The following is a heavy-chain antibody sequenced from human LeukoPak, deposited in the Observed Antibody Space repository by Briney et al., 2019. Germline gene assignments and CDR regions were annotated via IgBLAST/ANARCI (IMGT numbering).Heavy chain of an antibody. CDR3: ARDGDGYNLD. CDR2: INSNNGDT. D-gene: IGHD5-24*01. Sequence: ASVKVSCKASGYIFTGYYLHWVRQAPGQGLEWVGGINSNNGDTHYAQNFQGRVTMTRDTPISTAYMELSRLGSDDTAVYYCARDGDGYNLDWGQGTLVTVSS. CDR1: GYIFTGYY. J-gene: IGHJ4*02. V-gene: IGHV1-2*02.